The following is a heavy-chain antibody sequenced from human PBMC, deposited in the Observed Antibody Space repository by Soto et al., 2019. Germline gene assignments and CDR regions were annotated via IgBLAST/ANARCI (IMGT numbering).Heavy chain of an antibody. Sequence: SETLSLTCAVSGCPISSGGYYWSWIRQHPGKGLEWIGYIYYSVTTYYNPSLKSRVTISVDTSKNQFSLKLSSVTAADTAVYYCARTPLLWGQGTLVTVSS. CDR1: GCPISSGGYY. CDR3: ARTPLL. D-gene: IGHD1-26*01. CDR2: IYYSVTT. J-gene: IGHJ4*02. V-gene: IGHV4-31*11.